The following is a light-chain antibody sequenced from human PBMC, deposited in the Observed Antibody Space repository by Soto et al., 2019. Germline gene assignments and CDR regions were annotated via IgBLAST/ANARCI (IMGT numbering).Light chain of an antibody. V-gene: IGKV1-39*01. Sequence: DIQMTQTPSSLSASVGDRVTITCRARQSIRSYLNWYQQKPGKAPNLLKDAASILQSGVPSRFSVSGPVTDFNLTISGLQPEAFATYFCEQSYRTPYSFGRETKLEIK. CDR2: AAS. J-gene: IGKJ2*01. CDR1: QSIRSY. CDR3: EQSYRTPYS.